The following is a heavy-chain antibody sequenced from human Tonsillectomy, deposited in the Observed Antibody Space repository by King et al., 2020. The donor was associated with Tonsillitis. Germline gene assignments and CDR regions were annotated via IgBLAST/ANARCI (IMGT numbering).Heavy chain of an antibody. V-gene: IGHV3-7*01. D-gene: IGHD2-15*01. CDR2: IKEDGSEK. Sequence: VQLVESGGGLVQPGGSLRLSCVASGFPFSSYWMSWVRQAPGKGLEWVANIKEDGSEKYYVDSVKGRFITSRDNAKNSLYLQMNSLRAEDTAVYYCAKYCSGGGCYSWGSWFDPWGQGTLVTVSS. J-gene: IGHJ5*02. CDR3: AKYCSGGGCYSWGSWFDP. CDR1: GFPFSSYW.